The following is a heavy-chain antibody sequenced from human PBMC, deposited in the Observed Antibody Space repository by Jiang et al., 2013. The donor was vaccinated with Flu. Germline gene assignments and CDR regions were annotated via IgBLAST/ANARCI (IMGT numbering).Heavy chain of an antibody. J-gene: IGHJ4*02. CDR2: INTNTGNP. Sequence: LQSGSELKKPGASVKVSCKASGYTFIYYAMNWVRQAPGHGLEWMGWINTNTGNPTYAQGFTGRFVFSLDTSGTTAYLQITNLKAEDTAVYYCARGDGEYSGSGSYLYSDYWGQGTLVTVSS. V-gene: IGHV7-4-1*02. CDR1: GYTFIYYA. D-gene: IGHD3-10*01. CDR3: ARGDGEYSGSGSYLYSDY.